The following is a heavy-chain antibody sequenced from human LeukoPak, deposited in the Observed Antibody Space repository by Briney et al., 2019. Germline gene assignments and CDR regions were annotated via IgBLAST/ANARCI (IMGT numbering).Heavy chain of an antibody. CDR1: GYTFTSYG. CDR3: AREYDFWSGRNWFDP. CDR2: ISAYNGNT. V-gene: IGHV1-18*01. J-gene: IGHJ5*02. D-gene: IGHD3-3*01. Sequence: ASVKVSCKASGYTFTSYGISWVRQAAGQGLEGMGWISAYNGNTNYAQKLQGRVTMTTDTSTSTAYMELRSLRSDDTAVYYCAREYDFWSGRNWFDPWGQGTLVTVSS.